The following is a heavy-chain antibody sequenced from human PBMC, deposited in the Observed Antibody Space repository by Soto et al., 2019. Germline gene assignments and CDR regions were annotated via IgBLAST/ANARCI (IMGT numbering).Heavy chain of an antibody. Sequence: PGESLKISCKGSGYIFTSYWIGWVRQMPGKGLEWMGIIYPGDSDTRYSPSFQGQVTISADKSISTAYLQWSSLKASDTAMYYCARTSFYMVRGDPDAFDICGQVSMVTVS. CDR1: GYIFTSYW. D-gene: IGHD3-10*01. J-gene: IGHJ3*02. CDR3: ARTSFYMVRGDPDAFDI. V-gene: IGHV5-51*01. CDR2: IYPGDSDT.